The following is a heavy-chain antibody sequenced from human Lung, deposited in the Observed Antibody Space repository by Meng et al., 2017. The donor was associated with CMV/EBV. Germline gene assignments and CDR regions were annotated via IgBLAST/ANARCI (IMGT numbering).Heavy chain of an antibody. Sequence: LXLTXAASGFTFSTYAMSWVRQRAGKGLEWVSSIGAPADTHYPDSVKGRLTISREDAKKSLYLQLNSLRAEDTAVYDCARGVRSNSMIVESYYFDSWGQGXLVTVSS. J-gene: IGHJ4*02. CDR2: IGAPADT. V-gene: IGHV3-13*01. CDR3: ARGVRSNSMIVESYYFDS. D-gene: IGHD3-22*01. CDR1: GFTFSTYA.